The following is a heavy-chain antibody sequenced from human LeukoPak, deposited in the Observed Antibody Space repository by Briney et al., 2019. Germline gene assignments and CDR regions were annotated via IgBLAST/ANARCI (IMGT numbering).Heavy chain of an antibody. CDR2: ISSSSNYI. J-gene: IGHJ4*02. CDR3: AREPFWSGYYSNLHFDY. CDR1: GFTFSSYA. D-gene: IGHD3-3*01. V-gene: IGHV3-21*01. Sequence: PGGSLRLSCAASGFTFSSYAMNWVRQAPGKGLEWVSSISSSSNYIYYADSMKGRFTISRDNAKNSLYLQMNSLRAEDTAVYYCAREPFWSGYYSNLHFDYWGQGTLVTVSS.